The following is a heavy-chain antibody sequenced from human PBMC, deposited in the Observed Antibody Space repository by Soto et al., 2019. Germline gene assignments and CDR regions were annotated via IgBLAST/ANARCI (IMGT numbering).Heavy chain of an antibody. J-gene: IGHJ4*02. CDR2: ISQSGTA. CDR3: ARHGGRFFEY. Sequence: QVQLQESGPGLVKPSETLSLTCAVSGDSFSGGYWWSWVRQPPGKGLQWIGQISQSGTANYNPSLESRVTMSVDKSKNQFSLILTSVTAADTAVYYCARHGGRFFEYWGQGILVTVSS. V-gene: IGHV4-4*02. D-gene: IGHD2-15*01. CDR1: GDSFSGGYW.